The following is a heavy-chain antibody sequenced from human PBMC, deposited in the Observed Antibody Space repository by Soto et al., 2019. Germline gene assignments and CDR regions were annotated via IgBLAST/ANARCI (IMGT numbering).Heavy chain of an antibody. CDR1: GGSISSYY. Sequence: SETLSLTCTVSGGSISSYYWSWIRQPPGKGLEWTGYIYYSGSTNYNPSLKSRVTISVDTSKNQFSLKLSSVTAADTAVYYCARDSYGQYYFDYWGQGTLVTVSS. J-gene: IGHJ4*02. D-gene: IGHD5-18*01. V-gene: IGHV4-59*01. CDR2: IYYSGST. CDR3: ARDSYGQYYFDY.